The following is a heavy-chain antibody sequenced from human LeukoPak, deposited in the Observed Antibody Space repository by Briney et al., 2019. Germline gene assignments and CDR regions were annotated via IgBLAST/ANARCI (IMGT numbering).Heavy chain of an antibody. CDR1: GYTFTSYD. J-gene: IGHJ4*02. CDR3: ARRYDSGSYHPPH. V-gene: IGHV1-8*01. CDR2: MDPNSGNT. D-gene: IGHD3-10*01. Sequence: GASVKVSCKASGYTFTSYDINCVRQAAGEGLECMGWMDPNSGNTGYAQKFQGRITMARNTSISTAYMELSSLTSEDTAVYFCARRYDSGSYHPPHWGQGTLVTVSS.